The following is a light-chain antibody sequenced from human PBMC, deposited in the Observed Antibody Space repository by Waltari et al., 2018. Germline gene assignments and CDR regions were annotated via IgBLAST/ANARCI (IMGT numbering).Light chain of an antibody. Sequence: SYELTQPPSVSVSPGQTATITCSGDNLEDKYVCWYQQRPGQSPLLVIFQDFKRPSGIPERSSGSNSGQTATLTISGTQAIDEADYYCQALDSSRNAVIFGGGTKLTVL. CDR1: NLEDKY. CDR2: QDF. CDR3: QALDSSRNAVI. J-gene: IGLJ2*01. V-gene: IGLV3-1*01.